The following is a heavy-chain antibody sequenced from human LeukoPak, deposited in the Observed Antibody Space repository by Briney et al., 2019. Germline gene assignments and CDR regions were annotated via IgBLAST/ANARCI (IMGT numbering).Heavy chain of an antibody. CDR2: IYHSGST. CDR1: GYSISSGYY. CDR3: ARDRVTMVRGVSYYYGMDV. V-gene: IGHV4-38-2*02. D-gene: IGHD3-10*01. Sequence: SETLSLTCAVSGYSISSGYYWGWIRPPPGKGLEWIRSIYHSGSTYYNPSLKSRVTISVDTSKDQFSLKLSSVTAADTAVYYCARDRVTMVRGVSYYYGMDVWGKGTTVTVSS. J-gene: IGHJ6*04.